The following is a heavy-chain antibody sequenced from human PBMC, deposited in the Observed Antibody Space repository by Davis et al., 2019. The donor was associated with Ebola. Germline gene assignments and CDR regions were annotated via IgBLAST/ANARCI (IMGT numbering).Heavy chain of an antibody. CDR3: LTTNGVTRYD. V-gene: IGHV1-46*01. Sequence: ASVKVSCKASGYTFTNYYMHWVRQAPGQGLEWMGIINPSGGTSYAQKFQGRVTMSRDTSTSTVYMDLSSLSSEDTAVYYCLTTNGVTRYDWGHGTQVTVSS. CDR2: INPSGGT. CDR1: GYTFTNYY. D-gene: IGHD3-3*01. J-gene: IGHJ4*01.